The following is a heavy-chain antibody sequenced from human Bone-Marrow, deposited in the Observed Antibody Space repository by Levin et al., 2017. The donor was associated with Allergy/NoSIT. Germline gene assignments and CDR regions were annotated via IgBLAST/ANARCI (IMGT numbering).Heavy chain of an antibody. CDR3: CTTGDDFWSAYYNNY. D-gene: IGHD3-3*01. CDR1: GFTFSNGW. V-gene: IGHV3-15*01. J-gene: IGHJ4*02. CDR2: IKSKIEDGTV. Sequence: GGSLRLSCAGSGFTFSNGWMSWVRQAPGKGLEWVGRIKSKIEDGTVDYAAPVKGRFTIPRDDSKNMLYLQMNSLQTEDTAVYYCCTTGDDFWSAYYNNYWGQGTLVTVSS.